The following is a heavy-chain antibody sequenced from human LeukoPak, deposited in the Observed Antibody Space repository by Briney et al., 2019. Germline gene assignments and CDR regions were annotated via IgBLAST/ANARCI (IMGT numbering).Heavy chain of an antibody. CDR1: AFTFSSYS. J-gene: IGHJ4*02. Sequence: GGSLRLSCAASAFTFSSYSMSWVRQAPGKGLEWVSYISTSSSTIYYADSVKGRFTISRDNAKNSLYLQMNSPRAEDTAVYYCARAVGAVAYLDYWGQGTQVTVSS. CDR2: ISTSSSTI. V-gene: IGHV3-48*01. D-gene: IGHD6-19*01. CDR3: ARAVGAVAYLDY.